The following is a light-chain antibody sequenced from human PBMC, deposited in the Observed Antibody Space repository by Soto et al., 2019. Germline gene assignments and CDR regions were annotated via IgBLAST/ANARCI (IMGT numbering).Light chain of an antibody. Sequence: EIVLTQSPATLSLSPGEIATLSCRASQSVSSYLAWYQQKPGQAPRLLIYDASNRATGIPARFSGSGSGTDFTLTISSPEPEDFAVYYCQQRSNFGGGTKVDIK. CDR2: DAS. CDR3: QQRSN. CDR1: QSVSSY. J-gene: IGKJ4*01. V-gene: IGKV3-11*01.